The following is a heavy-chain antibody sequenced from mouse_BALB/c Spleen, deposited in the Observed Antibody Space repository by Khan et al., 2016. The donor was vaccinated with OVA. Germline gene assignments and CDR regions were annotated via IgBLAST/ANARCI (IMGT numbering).Heavy chain of an antibody. D-gene: IGHD2-14*01. J-gene: IGHJ3*01. CDR1: GYTFTNYG. Sequence: QVQLKQSGPELKKPGETVKISCMASGYTFTNYGMDWVKQAPGKGLKWMGWINTYTGEPTYADDFKGRFAFSLETSASTAYLQINNLKNEDTATYFCARRKYYRSFAYWGQGTLVTVSA. V-gene: IGHV9-3-1*01. CDR2: INTYTGEP. CDR3: ARRKYYRSFAY.